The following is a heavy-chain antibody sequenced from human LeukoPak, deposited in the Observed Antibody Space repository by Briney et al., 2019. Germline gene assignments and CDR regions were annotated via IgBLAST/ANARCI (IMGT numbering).Heavy chain of an antibody. Sequence: GGSLRLSCVASGFTFNSYWMSWVRQAPGKGLEWLAGIKGDGSDKRYVDSVKGRFTISRDNAEKSLYLQMNSLRAEDTAVYYCARDSSLYCGDNTCYWGLDYWGQGTLVTVSS. V-gene: IGHV3-7*01. CDR1: GFTFNSYW. J-gene: IGHJ4*02. CDR2: IKGDGSDK. CDR3: ARDSSLYCGDNTCYWGLDY. D-gene: IGHD2-21*01.